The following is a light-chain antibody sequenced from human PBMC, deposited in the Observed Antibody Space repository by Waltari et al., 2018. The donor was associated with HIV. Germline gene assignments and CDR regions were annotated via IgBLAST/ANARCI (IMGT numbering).Light chain of an antibody. CDR1: ESVNSH. J-gene: IGKJ2*01. V-gene: IGKV3-15*01. CDR2: GAS. Sequence: VTTQSPPSLSVSPGERAAPCCRASESVNSHLAWYQHKPGQAPRLLIYGASTRATGVPARFSGSGSGTEFTLTISSLQSEDFAIYYCQQYNHWPPYTFGQGTKLEIK. CDR3: QQYNHWPPYT.